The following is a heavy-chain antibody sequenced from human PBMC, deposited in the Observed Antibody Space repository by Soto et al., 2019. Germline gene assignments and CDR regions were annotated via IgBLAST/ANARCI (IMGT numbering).Heavy chain of an antibody. CDR3: ARGPLVVLNYFES. Sequence: ASVKVSCKASGYTFTSYGISWVRQAPGQGLEWMGWISAYNGNTNYAQKLQARLTITADKSTSTAYMELSSLTSDDTAMYFCARGPLVVLNYFESWGQGTLVTVSS. CDR1: GYTFTSYG. J-gene: IGHJ4*02. V-gene: IGHV1-18*01. CDR2: ISAYNGNT.